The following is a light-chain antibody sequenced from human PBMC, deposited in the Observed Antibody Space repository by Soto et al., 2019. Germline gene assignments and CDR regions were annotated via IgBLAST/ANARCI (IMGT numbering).Light chain of an antibody. CDR2: KAS. J-gene: IGKJ4*01. CDR1: QSISSW. CDR3: QQLNSYPLT. Sequence: IQMTQPPSTLSASVGDRVTITCRASQSISSWLAWYQQKPGKAPKLLIYKASSLESGVPSRFSGSGSGTEFTLTISSLQPEDFATYSCQQLNSYPLTFGGGTQLDIK. V-gene: IGKV1-5*03.